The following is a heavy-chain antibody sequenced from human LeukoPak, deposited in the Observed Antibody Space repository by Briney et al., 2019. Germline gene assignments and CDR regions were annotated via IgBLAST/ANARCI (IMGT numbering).Heavy chain of an antibody. CDR3: ARGTEGAFDI. CDR1: GFTFTDYG. D-gene: IGHD3/OR15-3a*01. V-gene: IGHV3-33*08. Sequence: GGSLRLSCAASGFTFTDYGMHWVRQAPGKGLEWVAVIWYDGSNKYYADSVKGRFTISRDNSKNTLYLQMNSLRAEDTAVYYCARGTEGAFDIWGQGTMVTVSS. J-gene: IGHJ3*02. CDR2: IWYDGSNK.